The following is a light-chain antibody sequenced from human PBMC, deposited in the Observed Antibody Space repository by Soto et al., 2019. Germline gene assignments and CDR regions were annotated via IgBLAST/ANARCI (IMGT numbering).Light chain of an antibody. Sequence: EIMLTQSPATLSVSPGERATLSCRASQSVTNNLAWYQQKPGQAPRLLMYGASTRATGIPARFSGSGSGTEFTLTISSLQPDDFATYYCQHYNSYSEAFGQGTKVDI. CDR1: QSVTNN. CDR3: QHYNSYSEA. J-gene: IGKJ1*01. CDR2: GAS. V-gene: IGKV3-15*01.